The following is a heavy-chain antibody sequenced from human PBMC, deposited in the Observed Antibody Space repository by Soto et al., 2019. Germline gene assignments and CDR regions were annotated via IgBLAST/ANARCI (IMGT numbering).Heavy chain of an antibody. CDR2: ISAYNGNT. CDR3: VGTGTSPYDYYGMDV. D-gene: IGHD1-1*01. Sequence: GVSVKVSCKASGYTFTSYGISWVRQAPGQGLEWMGWISAYNGNTNYAQKLQGRVTMTTDTSTSAAYMELRSLRSDDTAVYYCVGTGTSPYDYYGMDVWGQGTTVTV. V-gene: IGHV1-18*04. J-gene: IGHJ6*02. CDR1: GYTFTSYG.